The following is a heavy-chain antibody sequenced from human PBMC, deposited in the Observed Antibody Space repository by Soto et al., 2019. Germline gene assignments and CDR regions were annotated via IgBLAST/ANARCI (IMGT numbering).Heavy chain of an antibody. D-gene: IGHD6-25*01. J-gene: IGHJ4*01. CDR1: GFTFNNYA. CDR3: AKGSASGYPYYFDY. CDR2: ITASGGDT. V-gene: IGHV3-23*01. Sequence: EVQLLESGGGLVQPGGSLSLSCAASGFTFNNYAMSWVRQAPGKGLEWVSAITASGGDTFHADSVKGRFTISGDNFKNTLYMQMNSLRAEDTATYYCAKGSASGYPYYFDYWGHGTLVTASS.